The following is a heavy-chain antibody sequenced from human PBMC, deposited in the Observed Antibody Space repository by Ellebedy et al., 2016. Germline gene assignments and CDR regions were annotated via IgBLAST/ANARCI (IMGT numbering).Heavy chain of an antibody. Sequence: GSLRLXCTVSGGSISSSSYYWGWIRQPPGKGLEWIGSIYYSGSTYYNPSLKSRVTISVDTSKNQFSLKLSSVTAADTAVYYCARLNDYGDSRLTGYFDYWGQGTLVTVSS. V-gene: IGHV4-39*07. CDR1: GGSISSSSYY. CDR2: IYYSGST. J-gene: IGHJ4*02. D-gene: IGHD4-17*01. CDR3: ARLNDYGDSRLTGYFDY.